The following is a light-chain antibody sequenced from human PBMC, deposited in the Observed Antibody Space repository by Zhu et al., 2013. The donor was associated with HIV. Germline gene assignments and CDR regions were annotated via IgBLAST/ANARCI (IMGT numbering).Light chain of an antibody. J-gene: IGKJ3*01. V-gene: IGKV3D-15*01. CDR3: QHFSRVPFS. Sequence: EIVMTQSPATLSVSPGERATLSCRASQSISDNLAWYQHKPGQAPRLLIYDVSNRATGIPARFSGSGSGTDFTLTITNLQPGDFATYYCQHFSRVPFSFGPGTTVDTK. CDR1: QSISDN. CDR2: DVS.